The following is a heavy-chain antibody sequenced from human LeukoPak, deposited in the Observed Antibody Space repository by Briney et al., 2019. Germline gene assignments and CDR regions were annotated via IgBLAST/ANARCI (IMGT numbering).Heavy chain of an antibody. CDR2: IYYSGST. D-gene: IGHD3-22*01. CDR1: GGSISSGDYY. Sequence: SETLSLTCTVPGGSISSGDYYWSWIRQPPGKGLEWIGYIYYSGSTYYNPSLKSRVTISVDTSKNQFSLKLSSVTAADTAVYYCARSPGRWYDSSGYYLYWGQGTLVTVSS. V-gene: IGHV4-30-4*01. J-gene: IGHJ4*02. CDR3: ARSPGRWYDSSGYYLY.